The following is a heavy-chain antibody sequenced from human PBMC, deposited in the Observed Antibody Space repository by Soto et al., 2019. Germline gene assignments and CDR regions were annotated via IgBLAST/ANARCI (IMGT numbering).Heavy chain of an antibody. CDR2: VNAGNGNT. V-gene: IGHV1-3*01. D-gene: IGHD2-2*01. Sequence: ASATVSCRASGYSFTSYAIYWVRQAPGKRLEWMGWVNAGNGNTKYSQKLQGRVTFTGDTSASTAHMELSSLRSEDTAVYFCARGVENIVVVLDVFGYYGMDVWGQGTTVTAP. J-gene: IGHJ6*02. CDR1: GYSFTSYA. CDR3: ARGVENIVVVLDVFGYYGMDV.